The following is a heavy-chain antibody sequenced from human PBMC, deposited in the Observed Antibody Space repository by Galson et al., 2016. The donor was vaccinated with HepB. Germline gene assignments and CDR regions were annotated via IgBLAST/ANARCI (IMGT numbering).Heavy chain of an antibody. J-gene: IGHJ6*02. Sequence: PALVKPTQTLTLTCTVSGFSLSNATMGVSWIRQPPGGALEWLARIFSTDEKSYASSLKSRLTISKDTSKSQVVLTMTSVDPVDTGTYYCARILPATMIQGNYFYFYGMDVWGQGTTVTVSS. CDR2: IFSTDEK. D-gene: IGHD3-22*01. CDR3: ARILPATMIQGNYFYFYGMDV. V-gene: IGHV2-26*01. CDR1: GFSLSNATMG.